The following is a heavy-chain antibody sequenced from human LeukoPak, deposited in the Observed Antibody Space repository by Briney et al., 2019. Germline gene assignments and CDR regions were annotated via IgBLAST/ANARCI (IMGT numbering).Heavy chain of an antibody. D-gene: IGHD1-26*01. J-gene: IGHJ4*02. V-gene: IGHV3-33*01. CDR1: GFTFSSYG. CDR2: IWYDGSNK. CDR3: ARAKGVGATPPPGY. Sequence: GGSLRLSCAASGFTFSSYGMHWVRQAPGKGLEWVAVIWYDGSNKYYADSVKGRFTISRDNSKNTLYLQMNSLRAEDTAVYYCARAKGVGATPPPGYWGQGTLVTVSS.